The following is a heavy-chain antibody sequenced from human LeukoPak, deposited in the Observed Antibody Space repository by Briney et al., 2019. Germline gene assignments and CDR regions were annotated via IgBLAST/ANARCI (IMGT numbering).Heavy chain of an antibody. CDR2: INPNSGGT. J-gene: IGHJ4*02. CDR1: GYTFTVHY. V-gene: IGHV1-2*06. CDR3: ARKYYYDSSGYHY. Sequence: ASVTVSCKASGYTFTVHYMHWVRQAPGQGLEWMGRINPNSGGTNYAQKFQGRVTMTRDTSISTAYMELSRLRSDDTAVYYCARKYYYDSSGYHYWGQGTLVTVSS. D-gene: IGHD3-22*01.